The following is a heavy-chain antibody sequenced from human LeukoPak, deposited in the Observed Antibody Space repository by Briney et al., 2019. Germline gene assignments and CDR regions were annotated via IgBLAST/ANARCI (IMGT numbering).Heavy chain of an antibody. D-gene: IGHD3-10*01. CDR3: ARDQSWLGGLCRAFDI. J-gene: IGHJ3*02. V-gene: IGHV3-74*01. CDR2: SDGSST. Sequence: GGSLRLSCAASGFTFSSYWMHWVRQAPGKGLVWVSRSDGSSTSYSDSVKGRFTISRDNAKNTLYLQMKSLRAEDTAVYYCARDQSWLGGLCRAFDIWGQGTMVTVSS. CDR1: GFTFSSYW.